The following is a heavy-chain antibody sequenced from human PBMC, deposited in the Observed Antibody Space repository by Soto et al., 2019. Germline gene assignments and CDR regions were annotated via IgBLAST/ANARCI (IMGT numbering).Heavy chain of an antibody. V-gene: IGHV4-34*01. CDR2: INHSGRT. J-gene: IGHJ4*02. CDR3: ARGRDY. Sequence: QVQLQQWGAGLLKPSETLSLTCAVYGGSLSDFYWSWIRQPPGKGLEWLGEINHSGRTNYNPSLKSRGTMSIDTSQTQFPLKLSSVTAAATAMYYCARGRDYWGQGTLVTVSS. CDR1: GGSLSDFY.